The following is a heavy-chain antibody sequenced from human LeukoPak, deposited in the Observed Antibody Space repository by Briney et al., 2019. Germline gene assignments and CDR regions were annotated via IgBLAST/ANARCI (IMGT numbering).Heavy chain of an antibody. D-gene: IGHD5-12*01. Sequence: WASVKVSCKASGYTFTGYYMHWVRQAPGQGLEWMGGIIPIFGTANYAQKFQGRVTITADESTSTAYMELSSLRSEDTAVYYCARDLDYSGYVFALWSQGTLVTVSS. CDR1: GYTFTGYY. V-gene: IGHV1-69*13. CDR2: IIPIFGTA. J-gene: IGHJ4*02. CDR3: ARDLDYSGYVFAL.